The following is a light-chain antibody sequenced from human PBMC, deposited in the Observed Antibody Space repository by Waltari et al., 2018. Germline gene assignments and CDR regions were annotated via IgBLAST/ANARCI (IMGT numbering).Light chain of an antibody. CDR2: NSN. CDR3: AAWDDGLSGPGWV. V-gene: IGLV1-44*01. J-gene: IGLJ1*01. Sequence: QSLLTQPPSVSGTPGQRVTISCSGSSSNIGGNPVNWYQQLPGTAPKLLLYNSNQRPSGVPDRFSGSKSGTSASLAISGLQSEDEAHYYCAAWDDGLSGPGWVFGTGTEVIVL. CDR1: SSNIGGNP.